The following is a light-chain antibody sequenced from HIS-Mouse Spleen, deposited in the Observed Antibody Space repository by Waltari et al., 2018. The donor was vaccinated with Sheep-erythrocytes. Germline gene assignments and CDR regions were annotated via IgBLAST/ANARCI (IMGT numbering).Light chain of an antibody. CDR2: AAS. CDR1: QGISSY. CDR3: QQYYSYPLT. V-gene: IGKV1-8*01. J-gene: IGKJ4*01. Sequence: AIRMTQSPSSLSASTGDRVTITCRASQGISSYLAWYHQKPGKAPKLLIYAASTLQSGVPSRFSGSGSGTDFTLTISCLQSEDFATYYCQQYYSYPLTFGGGTK.